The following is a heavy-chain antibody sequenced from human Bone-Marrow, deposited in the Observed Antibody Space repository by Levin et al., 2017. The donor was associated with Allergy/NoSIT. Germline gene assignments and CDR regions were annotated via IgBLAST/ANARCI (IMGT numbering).Heavy chain of an antibody. CDR3: ARDWGYLSAYGRYNYYGMVV. V-gene: IGHV1-2*02. CDR1: GYTFGGYY. CDR2: INPKSGAT. Sequence: ASVKVSCKASGYTFGGYYIHWVRQAPGQGLEWVGWINPKSGATNYAQKFQGRVTMTRDTSINTVYMDLSSLTSDDTAVFFCARDWGYLSAYGRYNYYGMVVWGQGTAITVSS. D-gene: IGHD3-9*01. J-gene: IGHJ6*02.